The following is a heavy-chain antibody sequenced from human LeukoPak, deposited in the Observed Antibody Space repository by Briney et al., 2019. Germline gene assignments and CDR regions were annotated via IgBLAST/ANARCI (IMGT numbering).Heavy chain of an antibody. J-gene: IGHJ1*01. V-gene: IGHV4-34*01. D-gene: IGHD6-13*01. CDR3: ARVGSWYGKYFQH. CDR1: GGSFSGYY. Sequence: SETLSLTCAVYGGSFSGYYWSWIRQPPGKGLEWIGEINHSESTNYNPSLKSRVTISVDTSKNQFSLKLSSVTAADTAVYYCARVGSWYGKYFQHWGQGTLVTVSS. CDR2: INHSEST.